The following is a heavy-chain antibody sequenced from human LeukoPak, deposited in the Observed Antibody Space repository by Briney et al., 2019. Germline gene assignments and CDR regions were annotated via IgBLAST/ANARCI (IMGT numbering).Heavy chain of an antibody. CDR3: ARDPGYSYGGPHDYMDV. V-gene: IGHV4-4*07. D-gene: IGHD5-18*01. CDR2: IYTSGST. Sequence: SETLSLTCTVSGGSISSYYWSWIRQPAGKGLEWIGRIYTSGSTNYSPSLKSRVTMSVDTSKNQFSLKLSSVTAADTAVYYCARDPGYSYGGPHDYMDVWGKGTTVTVSS. J-gene: IGHJ6*03. CDR1: GGSISSYY.